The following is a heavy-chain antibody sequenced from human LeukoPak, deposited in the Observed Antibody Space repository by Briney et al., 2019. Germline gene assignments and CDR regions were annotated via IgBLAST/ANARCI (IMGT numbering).Heavy chain of an antibody. V-gene: IGHV3-7*01. CDR2: IKQDGSEK. D-gene: IGHD3-22*01. Sequence: PGGSLRLSCAASGFTFSRYWMSWVRQAPGKGLEWMANIKQDGSEKYYVDSVKGRFTISRDNAKNSLYLQMNSLRAEDTAVYYCARFPDYYDSSGQLDYWGQGTLVTVSS. J-gene: IGHJ4*02. CDR3: ARFPDYYDSSGQLDY. CDR1: GFTFSRYW.